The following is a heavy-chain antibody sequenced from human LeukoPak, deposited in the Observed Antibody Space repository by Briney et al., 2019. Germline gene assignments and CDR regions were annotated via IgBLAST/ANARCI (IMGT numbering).Heavy chain of an antibody. V-gene: IGHV3-21*01. Sequence: GGSLRLSCAASRFTFSSYSMNRVRQAPGKGLEWVSSISSSSSYIYYADSVKGRFTISRDNAKKSVYLQMDSLRAEDTAVYYCARAFSERYGLGYYYMDVWGKGTTVTVSS. CDR1: RFTFSSYS. D-gene: IGHD1-26*01. J-gene: IGHJ6*03. CDR3: ARAFSERYGLGYYYMDV. CDR2: ISSSSSYI.